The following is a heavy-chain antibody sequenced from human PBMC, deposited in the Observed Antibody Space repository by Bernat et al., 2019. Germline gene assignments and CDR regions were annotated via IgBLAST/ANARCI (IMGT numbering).Heavy chain of an antibody. J-gene: IGHJ4*02. CDR2: IYYSGST. CDR3: ARDRGGEGGGHDY. V-gene: IGHV4-59*01. Sequence: QVQLQESGPGLVKPSETLSLTCTVSGGSISSYYWSWIRQPPGKGLEWIGYIYYSGSTNYNPSLKSRVTISVDTSKNQFSLKLGSVTAADTAVYYCARDRGGEGGGHDYWGQGTLVTVSS. D-gene: IGHD3-10*01. CDR1: GGSISSYY.